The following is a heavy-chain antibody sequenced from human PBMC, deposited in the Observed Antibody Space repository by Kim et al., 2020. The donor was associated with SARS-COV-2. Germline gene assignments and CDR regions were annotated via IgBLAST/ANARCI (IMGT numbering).Heavy chain of an antibody. CDR2: INHSGST. Sequence: SETLSLTCAVYGGSFSGYYWSWIRQPPGKGLEWIGEINHSGSTNYNPSLKSRVTISVDTSKNQFSLKLGSVTAADTAVYYCARVGRFLEWLLSNHYYYYMDVWGKGTTVTVSS. J-gene: IGHJ6*03. D-gene: IGHD3-3*01. V-gene: IGHV4-34*01. CDR1: GGSFSGYY. CDR3: ARVGRFLEWLLSNHYYYYMDV.